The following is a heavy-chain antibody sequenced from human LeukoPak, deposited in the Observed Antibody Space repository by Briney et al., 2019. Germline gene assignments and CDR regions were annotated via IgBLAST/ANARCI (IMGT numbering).Heavy chain of an antibody. V-gene: IGHV4-59*01. CDR2: MYYSGST. Sequence: SETLSLTCTVSGDSISTYDGSWIRQPPGKGLEWIGYMYYSGSTNYNPSLKSRVTISLDTPKNQFSLRLNSVTAADTAVYYCARGVAGYGPYDYWGQGSVVSVSS. CDR1: GDSISTYD. J-gene: IGHJ4*02. D-gene: IGHD5-12*01. CDR3: ARGVAGYGPYDY.